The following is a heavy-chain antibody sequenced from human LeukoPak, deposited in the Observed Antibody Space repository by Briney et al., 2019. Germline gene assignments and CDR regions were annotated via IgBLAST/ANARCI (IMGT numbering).Heavy chain of an antibody. CDR3: ARGYSYGWTTNFDY. V-gene: IGHV4-34*01. Sequence: SETLSLTCAVYGGSFSGHYWSWIRQPPGKGLEWIGEINHSGSTNYNPSLKSRVTISVDTSKNQFSLKLSSVTAADTAVYYCARGYSYGWTTNFDYWGQGTLVTVSS. CDR1: GGSFSGHY. D-gene: IGHD5-18*01. CDR2: INHSGST. J-gene: IGHJ4*02.